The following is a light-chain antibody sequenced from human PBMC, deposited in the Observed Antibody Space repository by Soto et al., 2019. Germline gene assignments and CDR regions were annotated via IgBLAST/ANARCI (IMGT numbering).Light chain of an antibody. V-gene: IGLV1-40*01. CDR1: SSNIGAGYD. J-gene: IGLJ2*01. CDR2: GNS. CDR3: QSYDSSLSGSGV. Sequence: QPVLTQPPSVSGAPGQRVTISCTGSSSNIGAGYDVHWYQQLPGTAPKLLIYGNSNRPSGVLDRFSGSKSGTSASLAITGLQAEDEADYYCQSYDSSLSGSGVFGGGTKVTVL.